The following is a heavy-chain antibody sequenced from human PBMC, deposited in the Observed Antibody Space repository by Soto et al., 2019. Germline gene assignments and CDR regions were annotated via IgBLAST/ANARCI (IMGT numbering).Heavy chain of an antibody. CDR1: GYTFTGYY. V-gene: IGHV1-2*02. CDR3: ARYCSSTSCYTGYYYGMEV. D-gene: IGHD2-2*02. Sequence: GASVKVSCKASGYTFTGYYMHWVRQAPGQGLEWMGWINPNSGGTNYAQKFQGRVTMTRDTSISTAYMELSRLSSDDTAVYYCARYCSSTSCYTGYYYGMEVWGQGTTVTVSS. CDR2: INPNSGGT. J-gene: IGHJ6*02.